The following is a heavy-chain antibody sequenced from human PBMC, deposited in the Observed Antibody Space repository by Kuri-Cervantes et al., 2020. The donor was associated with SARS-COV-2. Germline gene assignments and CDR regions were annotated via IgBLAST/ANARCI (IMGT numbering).Heavy chain of an antibody. Sequence: ESLKISCAVYGGSFSGYYWSWIRQPPGKGLEWIGEINHSGSTNYNPSLKSRVTISVDTSENQFSLKLSSVTAADTAVYYCARGVGAAVAGTLITIYYYYGMDVWGQGTTVTVSS. CDR1: GGSFSGYY. D-gene: IGHD6-19*01. CDR3: ARGVGAAVAGTLITIYYYYGMDV. CDR2: INHSGST. J-gene: IGHJ6*02. V-gene: IGHV4-34*01.